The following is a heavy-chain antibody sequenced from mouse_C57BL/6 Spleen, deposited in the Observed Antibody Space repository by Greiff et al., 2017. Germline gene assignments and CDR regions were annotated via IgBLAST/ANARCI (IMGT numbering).Heavy chain of an antibody. Sequence: DVKLVESGGGLVKPGGSLKLSCAASGFTFSDYGMHWVRQAPEKGLEWVAYISSGSSTIYYADTVKGRFTISRDNAKNTLFLQMTSLRSEDTAMYYCARPYGSSYAAMDYWGQGTSVTVSS. V-gene: IGHV5-17*01. CDR1: GFTFSDYG. D-gene: IGHD1-1*01. CDR3: ARPYGSSYAAMDY. J-gene: IGHJ4*01. CDR2: ISSGSSTI.